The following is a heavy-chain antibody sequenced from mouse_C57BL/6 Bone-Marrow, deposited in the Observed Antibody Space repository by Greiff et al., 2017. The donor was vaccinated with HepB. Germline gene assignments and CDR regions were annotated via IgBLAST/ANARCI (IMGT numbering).Heavy chain of an antibody. CDR3: ARGDYVAMDY. J-gene: IGHJ4*01. CDR2: IYPRDGST. D-gene: IGHD2-4*01. CDR1: GYTFTSYD. V-gene: IGHV1-85*01. Sequence: QVQLKESGPELVQPGASVKLSCKASGYTFTSYDINWVKQRPGQGLEWLGGIYPRDGSTKYNEKFKGKATLTVDTSSSTAYMELHSLTSEDSAVYICARGDYVAMDYWGQGTSVTVSS.